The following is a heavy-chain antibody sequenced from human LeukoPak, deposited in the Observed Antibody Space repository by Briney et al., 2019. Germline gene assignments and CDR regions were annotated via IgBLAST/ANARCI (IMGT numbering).Heavy chain of an antibody. CDR2: IYYSGST. CDR3: ASRPITMIVVVNGDY. Sequence: PSETLSLTCTVSGGSISSSSCYWGWIRQPPGKGLEWIGSIYYSGSTYYNPSLKSRVTISVDTSKNQFSLKLSSVTAADTAVYYCASRPITMIVVVNGDYWGQGTLVTVSS. CDR1: GGSISSSSCY. D-gene: IGHD3-22*01. J-gene: IGHJ4*02. V-gene: IGHV4-39*01.